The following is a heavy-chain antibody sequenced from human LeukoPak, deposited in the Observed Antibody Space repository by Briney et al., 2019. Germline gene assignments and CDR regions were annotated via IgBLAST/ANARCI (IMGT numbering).Heavy chain of an antibody. J-gene: IGHJ4*02. Sequence: GGSLRLSCAASGFTFSGYSMNWVRQAPGKGLEGVSYISSGSRTIYYADSVKGRFIISRDNAKNSLYLQMNSLRAEDTAVYYCARESITGHRDFDYWGQGTLVTVSS. V-gene: IGHV3-48*01. CDR3: ARESITGHRDFDY. CDR1: GFTFSGYS. D-gene: IGHD1-20*01. CDR2: ISSGSRTI.